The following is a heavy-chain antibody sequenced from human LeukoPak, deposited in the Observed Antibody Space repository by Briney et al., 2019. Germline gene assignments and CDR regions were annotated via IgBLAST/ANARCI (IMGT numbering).Heavy chain of an antibody. D-gene: IGHD6-6*01. CDR3: VKGLDYSSSQMDS. J-gene: IGHJ4*02. CDR2: INTNGANT. Sequence: GGSLRLSCSASGFTFKSYAMHRVRQAPGKGLEYVSSINTNGANTYYADSVKGRFTISRDNSRNTVYVQMNSLTPEDTAEYYCVKGLDYSSSQMDSWGQGTLVTVSS. CDR1: GFTFKSYA. V-gene: IGHV3-64*05.